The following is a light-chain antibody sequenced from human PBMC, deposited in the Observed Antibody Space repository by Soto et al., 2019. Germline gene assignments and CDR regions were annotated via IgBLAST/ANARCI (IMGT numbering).Light chain of an antibody. CDR3: SSLAGGTLV. J-gene: IGLJ2*01. CDR2: EVN. CDR1: STDVGDYKY. V-gene: IGLV2-8*01. Sequence: QSVLTQPPSASGSPGQSVTISCTGTSTDVGDYKYVFWYQQHPGKAPKLLIYEVNKRPSGVPDRFSGSKSSNTASLTVSGLQAEDEADYYCSSLAGGTLVFGGGTKLTVL.